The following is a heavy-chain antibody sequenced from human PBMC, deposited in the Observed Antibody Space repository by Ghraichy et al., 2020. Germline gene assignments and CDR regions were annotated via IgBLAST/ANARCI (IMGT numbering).Heavy chain of an antibody. CDR1: GFTFSSYS. CDR2: ISKSGAYR. D-gene: IGHD3-10*01. CDR3: ARDRGGSGTTFHY. V-gene: IGHV3-21*01. J-gene: IGHJ4*02. Sequence: GGSLRLSCAASGFTFSSYSMNWVRQAPGKGLEWVSSISKSGAYRDYADSVKGRFIISRANTKNSLYLQMNSLRADDAAVYYCARDRGGSGTTFHYWGQGTLVTVSS.